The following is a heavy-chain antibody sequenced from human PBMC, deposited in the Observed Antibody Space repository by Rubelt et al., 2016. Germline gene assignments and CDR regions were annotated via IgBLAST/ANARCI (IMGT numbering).Heavy chain of an antibody. V-gene: IGHV1-18*01. D-gene: IGHD6-13*01. CDR3: ARDPLPYSSSWYGSDY. Sequence: SGAEVKKPGASVKVSCKASGYTFSTYGVTWVRQAPGQGLEWMGWVSAYNGNTNYVQKLQGRLTMTTDTATNTAYMELRSLRSDDTALYYCARDPLPYSSSWYGSDYWGQGTLVTVSS. CDR1: GYTFSTYG. J-gene: IGHJ4*02. CDR2: VSAYNGNT.